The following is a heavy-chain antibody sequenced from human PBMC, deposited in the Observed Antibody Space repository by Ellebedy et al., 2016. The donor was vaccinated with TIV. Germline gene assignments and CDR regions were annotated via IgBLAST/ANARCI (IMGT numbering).Heavy chain of an antibody. CDR1: GFTFDDYT. V-gene: IGHV3-43*01. Sequence: GESLKISCAASGFTFDDYTMHWVRQAPGKGLEWVSLISWDGGSTYYADSVKGRFTISRDNSKNSLYLQMNSLRTEDTALYYCAKDDAPAVPEYYYGMDVWGQGTTVTVSS. CDR2: ISWDGGST. D-gene: IGHD2-2*01. CDR3: AKDDAPAVPEYYYGMDV. J-gene: IGHJ6*02.